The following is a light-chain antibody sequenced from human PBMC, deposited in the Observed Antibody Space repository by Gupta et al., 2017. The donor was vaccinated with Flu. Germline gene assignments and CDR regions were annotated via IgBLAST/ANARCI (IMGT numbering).Light chain of an antibody. V-gene: IGLV3-10*01. J-gene: IGLJ2*01. CDR3: YSSANSSNPSGV. CDR2: EDT. CDR1: ALTKRY. Sequence: SYEVTQPPSVSVSPGQTARITCSGDALTKRYVYWYQHKSGQAPVLGIYEDTERPSAIPDRVACSNSRTKDTSTLSSAQVEDEADDDYYSSANSSNPSGVFGGGKKLTVL.